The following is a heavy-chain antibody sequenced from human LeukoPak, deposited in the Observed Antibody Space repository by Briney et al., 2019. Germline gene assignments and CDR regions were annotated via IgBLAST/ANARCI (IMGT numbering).Heavy chain of an antibody. V-gene: IGHV3-53*04. Sequence: GGSLRLSCAASGFTFSSYSMSWVRQAPGKGLEWVSVIYSDDRTYYADSVKGRFTISRHTSKKTLYLQMNSLRAEDTAVYYCAREVMAKRRAFDIWGQGTVVTVSS. CDR1: GFTFSSYS. CDR3: AREVMAKRRAFDI. J-gene: IGHJ3*02. D-gene: IGHD5-24*01. CDR2: IYSDDRT.